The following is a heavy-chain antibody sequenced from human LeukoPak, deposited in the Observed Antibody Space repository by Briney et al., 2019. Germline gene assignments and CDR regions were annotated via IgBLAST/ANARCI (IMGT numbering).Heavy chain of an antibody. CDR2: IYPGDSDT. Sequence: GESLKISCQGYGNRFTNYWIGWVRQMPGKGLEWMGIIYPGDSDTRYSPSFQGQVTMSADKSISTAYLQWSSLKASDTAMYYCARLYGSGSHYPHNFDYWGQGTLVTVSS. CDR3: ARLYGSGSHYPHNFDY. V-gene: IGHV5-51*01. D-gene: IGHD3-10*01. J-gene: IGHJ4*02. CDR1: GNRFTNYW.